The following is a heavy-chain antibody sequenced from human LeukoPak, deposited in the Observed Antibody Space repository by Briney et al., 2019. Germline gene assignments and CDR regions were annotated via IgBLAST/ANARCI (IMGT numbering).Heavy chain of an antibody. CDR2: IYSGGDT. J-gene: IGHJ4*02. Sequence: PGGSLRLSCAASGFTVSSNYMSWIRQAPGKGLEWVSVIYSGGDTYYADSVKGRFTISRDNAKNSLYLQMNSLRAEDTAVYYCARGNSVAGTDISYWGQGTLVTVSS. CDR3: ARGNSVAGTDISY. CDR1: GFTVSSNY. V-gene: IGHV3-66*01. D-gene: IGHD6-19*01.